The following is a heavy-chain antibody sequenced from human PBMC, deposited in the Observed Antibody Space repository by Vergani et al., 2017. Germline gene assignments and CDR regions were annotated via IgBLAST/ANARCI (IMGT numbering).Heavy chain of an antibody. J-gene: IGHJ4*02. V-gene: IGHV4-59*01. CDR2: IYYSGST. Sequence: QVQLPESGPGLVKPSETLSLTCTVSGGSISSYYWSWIRQPPGKGLEWIGYIYYSGSTNYNPSLKSRVTISVDTSKNQFSLKLSSVTAADTAVYYCARGGDGYNYNYWGQGTLVTVSS. D-gene: IGHD5-24*01. CDR3: ARGGDGYNYNY. CDR1: GGSISSYY.